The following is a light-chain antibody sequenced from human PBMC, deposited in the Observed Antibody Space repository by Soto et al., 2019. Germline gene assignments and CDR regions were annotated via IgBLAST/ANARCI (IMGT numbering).Light chain of an antibody. CDR3: QQYGSSPIT. CDR1: QSVNTNY. V-gene: IGKV3-20*01. CDR2: GAS. J-gene: IGKJ5*01. Sequence: EIVLTQSPGTLSLSPGERATLSCRASQSVNTNYLVWYQQKSGQAPRLLIYGASSRATGIPDRFSGSGSGTDFNLTISRLEPEDFVAYFCQQYGSSPITFGQGTRLEIK.